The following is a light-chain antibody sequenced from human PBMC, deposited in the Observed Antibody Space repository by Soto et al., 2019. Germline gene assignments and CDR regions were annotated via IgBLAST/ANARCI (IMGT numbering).Light chain of an antibody. V-gene: IGKV1-9*01. CDR1: QSVASSY. CDR2: AAS. J-gene: IGKJ4*01. CDR3: QQLNTYPVT. Sequence: LTQSPGTLSLSPGERVTLSCRASQSVASSYLAWYQQKPGRAPKLLISAASTLQSGVPSRFSGTGSGTDFTLSISSLQPEDFATYYCQQLNTYPVTFGGGTKVDVK.